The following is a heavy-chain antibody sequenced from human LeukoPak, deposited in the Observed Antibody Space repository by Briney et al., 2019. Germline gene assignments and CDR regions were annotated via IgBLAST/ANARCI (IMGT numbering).Heavy chain of an antibody. Sequence: GGSLRLSCAASGFTFSRSWMSCIRQAPGKGLEWVANILQDGTEKNYVDSVRGRLTISRDNAKNSLYLQMNSLRAEDTAVYYCARGSTSWDSWGQGTLVTVSS. CDR3: ARGSTSWDS. V-gene: IGHV3-7*01. D-gene: IGHD2-2*01. CDR2: ILQDGTEK. CDR1: GFTFSRSW. J-gene: IGHJ4*02.